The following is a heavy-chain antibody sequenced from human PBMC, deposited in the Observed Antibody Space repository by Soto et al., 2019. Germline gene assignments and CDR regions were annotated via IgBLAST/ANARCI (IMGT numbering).Heavy chain of an antibody. CDR1: CVSISSYY. D-gene: IGHD5-12*01. CDR2: IYYSGST. V-gene: IGHV4-59*08. Sequence: PSETLSLTCTVSCVSISSYYWSWIRQPPGKGLEWIGYIYYSGSTNYYPSPKSRVTISVDTSKNQFSLKLSSVTSAETAVYYCSRQDEYSGYDIYYWGQGTLVTVSS. J-gene: IGHJ4*02. CDR3: SRQDEYSGYDIYY.